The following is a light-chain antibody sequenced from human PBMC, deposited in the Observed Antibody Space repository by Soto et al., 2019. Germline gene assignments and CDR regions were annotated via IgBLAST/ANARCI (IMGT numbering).Light chain of an antibody. CDR2: ATS. Sequence: EILMTQSPATLSVSPGDSATLSCRASRSVDTDLAWYQQKPGQAPRLLVFATSARATGVPDRFRGSRSGTDFTLTISSLQPEDSATYYCQQLYTLPFTFGQGTRL. CDR1: RSVDTD. CDR3: QQLYTLPFT. J-gene: IGKJ5*01. V-gene: IGKV3-15*01.